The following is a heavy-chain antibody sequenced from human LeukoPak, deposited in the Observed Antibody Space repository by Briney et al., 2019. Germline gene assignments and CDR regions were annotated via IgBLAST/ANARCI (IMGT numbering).Heavy chain of an antibody. CDR2: FYYSGST. CDR3: AREGYHYDSSGYYPGRFDY. CDR1: GGSISRSHYY. V-gene: IGHV4-39*07. D-gene: IGHD3-22*01. Sequence: PSETLSLTCTVSGGSISRSHYYWGWIRQPPGKGLEWIGSFYYSGSTHYNPSLKSRVTISVDTSKNQFSLKLSSVAAADTAVYYCAREGYHYDSSGYYPGRFDYWGQGTLVTVSS. J-gene: IGHJ4*02.